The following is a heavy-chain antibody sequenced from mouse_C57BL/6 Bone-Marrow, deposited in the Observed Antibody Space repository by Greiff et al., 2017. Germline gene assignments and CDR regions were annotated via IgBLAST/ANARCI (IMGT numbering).Heavy chain of an antibody. CDR2: IDHANGNT. CDR3: ANSSGYLAY. D-gene: IGHD3-2*02. J-gene: IGHJ3*01. V-gene: IGHV14-3*01. Sequence: VQLQQSVAELVRPGASVKLSCTASGFYIKNTYTHWVKQRHEQGLEWIGRIDHANGNTKYAPKLPGKAPITADTSSNTAYLQLSSLTSEDTAIDYCANSSGYLAYWGQGTLVTVSS. CDR1: GFYIKNTY.